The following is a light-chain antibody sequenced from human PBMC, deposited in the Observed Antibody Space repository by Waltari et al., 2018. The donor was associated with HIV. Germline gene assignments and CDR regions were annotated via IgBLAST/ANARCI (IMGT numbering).Light chain of an antibody. CDR2: DDN. Sequence: SYVLTQPPSVSVDPGETARITCGGTNIGSTSVQWYQQKPGQAPVLVIYDDNDRTSGIPGLFSGSSSGNTATLTISRVEAGDEADYYCQVWDTTTDQWVFGGGTELAVL. CDR3: QVWDTTTDQWV. V-gene: IGLV3-21*04. J-gene: IGLJ3*02. CDR1: NIGSTS.